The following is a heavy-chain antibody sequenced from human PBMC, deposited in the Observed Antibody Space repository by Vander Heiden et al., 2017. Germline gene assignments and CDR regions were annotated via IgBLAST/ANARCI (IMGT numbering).Heavy chain of an antibody. Sequence: QVQLQESGPGLVNPSQTLSLTCTVSGGSISSGGYYWSWIRQHPGKGLERIGYIYYSGSTYYNPSLKSRVTISVDTSKNQFSLKLSSVTAADTAVYYCARGYSSSWYPTHYYGMDVWGQGTTVTVSS. D-gene: IGHD6-13*01. V-gene: IGHV4-31*03. J-gene: IGHJ6*02. CDR2: IYYSGST. CDR3: ARGYSSSWYPTHYYGMDV. CDR1: GGSISSGGYY.